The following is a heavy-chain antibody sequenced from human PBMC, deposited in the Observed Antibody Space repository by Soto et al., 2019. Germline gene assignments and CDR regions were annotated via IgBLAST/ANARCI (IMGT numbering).Heavy chain of an antibody. CDR3: ARQGVNQPYWYFDL. CDR2: IYYSGST. D-gene: IGHD6-13*01. V-gene: IGHV4-39*01. CDR1: GGSISSSSYY. J-gene: IGHJ2*01. Sequence: SETLSLTCTVSGGSISSSSYYWGWIRQPPGKGLEWIGSIYYSGSTYYNPSLKSRVTISVDTSKNQFSLKLSSVTAADTAVYYCARQGVNQPYWYFDLWGRGTLVTVSS.